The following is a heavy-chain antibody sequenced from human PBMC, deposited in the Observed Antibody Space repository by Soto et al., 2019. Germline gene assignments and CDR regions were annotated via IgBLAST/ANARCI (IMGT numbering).Heavy chain of an antibody. CDR3: VRWDSGNPEN. CDR1: GFTLSDHY. V-gene: IGHV3-72*01. D-gene: IGHD1-26*01. Sequence: PGGSLRLSCVVSGFTLSDHYIDWVRQAPGKGLEWVGRTKNKAQRYTTEYAASVKGRFTISRDDSENSVYLQMNSLKTEDTAVYYCVRWDSGNPENWGQGTLVTASS. J-gene: IGHJ4*02. CDR2: TKNKAQRYTT.